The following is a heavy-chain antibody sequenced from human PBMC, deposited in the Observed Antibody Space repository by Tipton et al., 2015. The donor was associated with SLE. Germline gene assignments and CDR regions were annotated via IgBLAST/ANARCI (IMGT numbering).Heavy chain of an antibody. J-gene: IGHJ4*02. V-gene: IGHV4-39*07. D-gene: IGHD2-2*01. CDR1: GGSISSSSYY. Sequence: GLVKPSETLSLTCTVSGGSISSSSYYWGWIRQPPGKGLEWIGSIYYRGSTYYNPSLKSRFTISVDTSKNQFSLKLSSVTAADTAVYYCARDAEAAAIVVVPAATSFDYWGQGTLVTVSS. CDR2: IYYRGST. CDR3: ARDAEAAAIVVVPAATSFDY.